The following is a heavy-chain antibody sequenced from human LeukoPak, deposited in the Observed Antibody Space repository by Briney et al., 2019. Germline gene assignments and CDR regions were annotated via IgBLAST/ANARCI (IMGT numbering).Heavy chain of an antibody. D-gene: IGHD3-16*01. J-gene: IGHJ3*02. CDR1: GFTFSSYE. Sequence: PGGSLRLSCAASGFTFSSYEMNWVRQAPGKGLEWVSYVSPSGTTMHYADSVKGRSTISRDNAKNSLYLQMNSLRDEDTAVYYCARDRFRGDGAHGGGAFDIGGQGTMATVSS. V-gene: IGHV3-48*03. CDR2: VSPSGTTM. CDR3: ARDRFRGDGAHGGGAFDI.